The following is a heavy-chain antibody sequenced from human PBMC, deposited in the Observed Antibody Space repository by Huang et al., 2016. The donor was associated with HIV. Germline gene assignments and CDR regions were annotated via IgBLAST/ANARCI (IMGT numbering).Heavy chain of an antibody. V-gene: IGHV4-34*02. CDR1: GGSFTGNY. D-gene: IGHD3-3*01. CDR3: ARQWTILEWLLGLDV. Sequence: QMQLQQRGAGLLKPSETLSLTCGVSGGSFTGNYLTWIRQAPGKGLEWIGEVNDSGATKYPPSLNCRVTKSRAKSNRELSLNLGSVTAADTAVYYCARQWTILEWLLGLDVWGQGTTVIVSS. CDR2: VNDSGAT. J-gene: IGHJ6*02.